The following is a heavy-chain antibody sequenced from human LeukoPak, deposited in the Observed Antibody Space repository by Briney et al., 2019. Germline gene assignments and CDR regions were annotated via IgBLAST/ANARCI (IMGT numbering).Heavy chain of an antibody. CDR3: ARDLNSLTTTVTTEFWFDP. CDR2: INWNSGST. CDR1: GFTFDDYG. Sequence: GGSLRLSCAASGFTFDDYGMSWVRQAPGKGLEWVSGINWNSGSTGYADSVKGRFAISRDNAKNSLYLQMNSLRAEDTALYYCARDLNSLTTTVTTEFWFDPWGQGTLVTVSS. J-gene: IGHJ5*02. V-gene: IGHV3-20*04. D-gene: IGHD4-11*01.